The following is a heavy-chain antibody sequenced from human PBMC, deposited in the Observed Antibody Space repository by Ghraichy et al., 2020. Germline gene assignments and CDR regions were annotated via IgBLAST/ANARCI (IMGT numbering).Heavy chain of an antibody. V-gene: IGHV3-74*01. D-gene: IGHD4-17*01. J-gene: IGHJ6*02. CDR1: GFTFSTYW. Sequence: GSLRLSCAASGFTFSTYWMHWVRQAPGKGLVWVSRINSDGSSTNYADSVKGRFTISRDNAKNTLYLQMNSLRAEDTAVYYCARTGPTVTTRYYYYGMDVWGQGTTVTVSS. CDR2: INSDGSST. CDR3: ARTGPTVTTRYYYYGMDV.